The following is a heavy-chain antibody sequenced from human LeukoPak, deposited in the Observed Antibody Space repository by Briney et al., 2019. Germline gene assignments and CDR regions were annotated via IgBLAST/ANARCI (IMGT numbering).Heavy chain of an antibody. CDR3: AKGTDFGVVTTFDY. CDR1: GFTFSSYA. Sequence: PGGSLRLSCAASGFTFSSYAMSWVRQAPGKGLEWVSAISGSGGSTYYADPVKGRFTISRDNSKNTLYLQMNSLRAEDTAVYYCAKGTDFGVVTTFDYWGQGTLVTVSS. D-gene: IGHD3-3*01. V-gene: IGHV3-23*01. J-gene: IGHJ4*02. CDR2: ISGSGGST.